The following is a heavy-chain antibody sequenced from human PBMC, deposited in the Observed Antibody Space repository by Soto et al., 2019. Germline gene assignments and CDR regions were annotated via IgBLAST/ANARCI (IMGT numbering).Heavy chain of an antibody. CDR3: AKDEVAANGRADAFDI. Sequence: EVQLLESGGGLVQPGGSLTLTCIGSGFTSGKYAMSWVRQAPGKGLEWVSEIGGGGEYTNYADSVRGRFTMSRDNSKNTLYLHMSSLKVEDTAVYYCAKDEVAANGRADAFDIWGQGTVVTVSS. D-gene: IGHD2-15*01. J-gene: IGHJ3*02. V-gene: IGHV3-23*01. CDR1: GFTSGKYA. CDR2: IGGGGEYT.